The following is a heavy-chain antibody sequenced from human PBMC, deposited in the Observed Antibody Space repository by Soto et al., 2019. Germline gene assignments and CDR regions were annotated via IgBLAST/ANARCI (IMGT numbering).Heavy chain of an antibody. V-gene: IGHV3-64D*08. CDR2: ISSNGGST. Sequence: GGSLSLSCSSSGFPFSSYAMHWVRQAPGKGLEYVSAISSNGGSTYYADSVKGRFTISRDHSKNTLYLQMSSLRAEDTAVYYCVKALDYWGQGTLVTVSS. CDR3: VKALDY. CDR1: GFPFSSYA. J-gene: IGHJ4*02.